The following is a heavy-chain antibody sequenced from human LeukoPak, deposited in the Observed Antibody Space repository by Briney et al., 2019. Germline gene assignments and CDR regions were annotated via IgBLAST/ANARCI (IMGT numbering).Heavy chain of an antibody. V-gene: IGHV4-34*01. CDR1: GGSFSGYY. D-gene: IGHD6-13*01. Sequence: SETLSLTCAVYGGSFSGYYWSWIRQPPGKGLEWIGEINHSGSTNYNPSLKSRVTISVDTSKNQFSLKLSSVTAADTAVYYCARRPAAGAPPFDYWGQGTLVTVSS. CDR2: INHSGST. J-gene: IGHJ4*02. CDR3: ARRPAAGAPPFDY.